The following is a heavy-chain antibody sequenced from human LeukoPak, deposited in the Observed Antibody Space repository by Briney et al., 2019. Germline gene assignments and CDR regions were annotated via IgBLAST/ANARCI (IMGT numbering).Heavy chain of an antibody. Sequence: PGGSLRLSCAASGFTFSDYYMSWIRQAPGKGLEWVSYSSGSSIYYADSVKGRFTISRDNAKNSLYLQMNSLRAEDTAVYYCAREGSSSWYVDYWGQGTLVTVSS. CDR2: SSGSSI. J-gene: IGHJ4*02. CDR1: GFTFSDYY. D-gene: IGHD6-13*01. V-gene: IGHV3-11*01. CDR3: AREGSSSWYVDY.